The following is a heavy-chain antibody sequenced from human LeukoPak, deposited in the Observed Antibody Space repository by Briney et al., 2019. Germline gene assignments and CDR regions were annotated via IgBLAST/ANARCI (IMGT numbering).Heavy chain of an antibody. CDR1: GGSISSSSYY. CDR2: IYYSGST. J-gene: IGHJ6*02. V-gene: IGHV4-39*01. D-gene: IGHD6-13*01. CDR3: ATSPRIAAAGYGMDV. Sequence: SETLSLTCTVSGGSISSSSYYWGWIRQPPGKGLEWIGSIYYSGSTYYNPSLKSRVTISVDTSKNQFSLKVSSVTAADTAVYYCATSPRIAAAGYGMDVWGQGTTVTVSS.